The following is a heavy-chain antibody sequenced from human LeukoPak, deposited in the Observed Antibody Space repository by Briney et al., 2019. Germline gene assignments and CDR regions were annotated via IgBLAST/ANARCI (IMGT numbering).Heavy chain of an antibody. D-gene: IGHD1-14*01. CDR3: ASATTPYPLDY. V-gene: IGHV3-53*01. CDR1: GFTVSSNY. J-gene: IGHJ4*02. CDR2: IYSGGST. Sequence: GGSLRLSCAASGFTVSSNYMSWVRQAPGKGLEWVSVIYSGGSTYYADSVKGRFTISRDNSKNSLYLQMNSLRAEDTAVYYCASATTPYPLDYWGQGTLVTVSS.